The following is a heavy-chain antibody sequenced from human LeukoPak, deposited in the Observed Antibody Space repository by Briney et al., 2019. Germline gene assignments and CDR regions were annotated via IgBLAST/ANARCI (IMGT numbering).Heavy chain of an antibody. CDR2: IIPILGIA. V-gene: IGHV1-69*04. CDR3: ARDPTAVAGTSGDY. Sequence: AASVKVSCKASGGTFSSYAISWVRQAPGQGLEWMGRIIPILGIANYAQKFQGRVTITADKSTSTAYMELSSLRSEDTAVYYCARDPTAVAGTSGDYWGQGALVTVSS. D-gene: IGHD6-19*01. CDR1: GGTFSSYA. J-gene: IGHJ4*02.